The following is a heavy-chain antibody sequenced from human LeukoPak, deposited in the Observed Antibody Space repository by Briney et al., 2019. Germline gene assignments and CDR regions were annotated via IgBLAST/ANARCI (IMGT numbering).Heavy chain of an antibody. CDR2: ISYDGSNK. V-gene: IGHV3-30*18. Sequence: GRSLRLSCAASGFTFSSYGMHWVRQAPGKGLEWVAVISYDGSNKYYADSVKGRFTISRDNSKNTLYLQMNSLRAEDTAVYYCAKELLLSDAFDIWGQGTMVTVSS. CDR1: GFTFSSYG. CDR3: AKELLLSDAFDI. J-gene: IGHJ3*02. D-gene: IGHD3-10*01.